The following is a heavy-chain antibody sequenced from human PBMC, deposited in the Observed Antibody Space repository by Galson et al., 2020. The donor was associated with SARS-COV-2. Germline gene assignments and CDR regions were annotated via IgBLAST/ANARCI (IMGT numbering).Heavy chain of an antibody. J-gene: IGHJ6*02. CDR2: INHSGST. CDR1: GGSFSGYY. V-gene: IGHV4-34*01. CDR3: ASKTNYYYYYGMDV. Sequence: SETLSLTCAVYGGSFSGYYWSGLHQPPGKGLEWIGEINHSGSTHYNPTLKSRVTIPVDTSKNQFSLKLSSVTAADTAVYYCASKTNYYYYYGMDVWGQGTTVTGSS.